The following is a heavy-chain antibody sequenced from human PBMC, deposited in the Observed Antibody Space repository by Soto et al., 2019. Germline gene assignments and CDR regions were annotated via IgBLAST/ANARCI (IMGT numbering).Heavy chain of an antibody. D-gene: IGHD6-13*01. CDR2: IHPGNGDT. J-gene: IGHJ4*02. Sequence: QVQLVQSGAEEKKPGASVRVSCKASGYMFTAFAIHWVLQAPGQRLEWMGWIHPGNGDTRYSQRFQGRVTFTKDTPASTDYMEVSSRRSEDTAGYDCARGGHVSAPGNHAVDNWGQGSQAAVSS. CDR1: GYMFTAFA. V-gene: IGHV1-3*05. CDR3: ARGGHVSAPGNHAVDN.